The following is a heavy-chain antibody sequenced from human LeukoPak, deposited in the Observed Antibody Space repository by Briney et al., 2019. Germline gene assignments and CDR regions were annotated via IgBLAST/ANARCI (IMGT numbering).Heavy chain of an antibody. CDR2: IKQDGSEK. CDR1: GITFNNHW. D-gene: IGHD3-3*01. J-gene: IGHJ4*02. CDR3: ARDLVDFWSGYYTDY. V-gene: IGHV3-7*01. Sequence: GALRLSWATSGITFNNHWMSWVRQASGEGLEGVAHIKQDGSEKYYVDSVKGRFTISRDTAKNSLYLQMNSLRAEDTAVYYCARDLVDFWSGYYTDYWGQGTLVTVSS.